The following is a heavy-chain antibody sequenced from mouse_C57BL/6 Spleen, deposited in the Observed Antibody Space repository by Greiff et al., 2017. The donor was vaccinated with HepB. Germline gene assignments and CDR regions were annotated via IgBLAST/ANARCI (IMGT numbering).Heavy chain of an antibody. CDR2: IDPSDSYT. CDR3: ARSGYGNYYFDY. D-gene: IGHD2-1*01. J-gene: IGHJ2*01. Sequence: QVQLQQPGAELVMPGASVKLSCKASGYTFTSYWMHWVKQRPGQGLEWIGEIDPSDSYTNYNQKFKGKSTLTVDKSSSTAYMQLSSLTSEESAVYYCARSGYGNYYFDYWGQGTTLTVSS. V-gene: IGHV1-69*01. CDR1: GYTFTSYW.